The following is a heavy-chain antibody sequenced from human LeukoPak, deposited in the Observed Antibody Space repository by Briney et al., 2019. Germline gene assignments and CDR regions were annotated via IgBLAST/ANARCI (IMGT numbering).Heavy chain of an antibody. Sequence: PGGSLRLSCAASGFTFSNYWIHWVRQAPGKGLVWVSRIDNAGSITTYADSVKGRFTISRDNSKNTLYLQMNSLRAEDTAVYYCAKVHDGDGYYDSSGYAFDYWGQGTLVTVSS. J-gene: IGHJ4*02. D-gene: IGHD3-22*01. CDR3: AKVHDGDGYYDSSGYAFDY. CDR1: GFTFSNYW. CDR2: IDNAGSIT. V-gene: IGHV3-74*03.